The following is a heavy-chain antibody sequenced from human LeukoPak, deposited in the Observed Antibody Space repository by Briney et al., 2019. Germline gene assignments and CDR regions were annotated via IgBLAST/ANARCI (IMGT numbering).Heavy chain of an antibody. D-gene: IGHD6-19*01. V-gene: IGHV4-4*02. J-gene: IGHJ3*02. CDR2: IFHSGTT. CDR3: ARDQWLLRGGDQDAFDI. Sequence: PSETLSLTCAVSGGSISSTHWWNWVRQPPGKGLEWIGEIFHSGTTNYNPSLKSRVTISIDKSKNQFSLKLRSVTAADTAVYYCARDQWLLRGGDQDAFDIWGQGTMLTLFS. CDR1: GGSISSTHW.